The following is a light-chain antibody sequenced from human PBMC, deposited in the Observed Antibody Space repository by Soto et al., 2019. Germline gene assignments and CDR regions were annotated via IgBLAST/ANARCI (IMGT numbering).Light chain of an antibody. J-gene: IGKJ2*01. Sequence: EIVLTQPPGTLSLSPGERATLSCRASQSVSISSLAWYQQKPGQAPRLLIYSASSRATGIPDRFSGSGSGTDFTLTNSRLEPGDFAVYYCQQYGSSSYTFGQGTNLEIK. V-gene: IGKV3-20*01. CDR1: QSVSISS. CDR3: QQYGSSSYT. CDR2: SAS.